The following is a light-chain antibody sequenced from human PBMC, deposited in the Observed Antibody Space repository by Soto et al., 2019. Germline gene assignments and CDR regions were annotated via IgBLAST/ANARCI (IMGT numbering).Light chain of an antibody. CDR2: DVS. CDR3: SSYTSSSTLV. V-gene: IGLV2-14*01. J-gene: IGLJ1*01. CDR1: RSEVGGYNY. Sequence: QSALTQPASVSGSPGQSITISSTGTRSEVGGYNYVSWYQQHPGKAPKLMIYDVSNRPSGVFNRFSGSKSGNTASLTISGLQAEDEADYYCSSYTSSSTLVFGTGTKVTVL.